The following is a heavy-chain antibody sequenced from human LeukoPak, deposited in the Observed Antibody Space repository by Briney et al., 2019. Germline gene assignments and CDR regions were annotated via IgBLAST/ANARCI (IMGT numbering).Heavy chain of an antibody. CDR2: ISYDGSNK. V-gene: IGHV3-30-3*01. J-gene: IGHJ5*02. D-gene: IGHD2-15*01. Sequence: GGSLRLSCAASGFTFSSYAMHWVRQAPGKGLEWVAVISYDGSNKYYADSVKGRFTISRDNSKNTLYLQMNSLRAEDTAVYYCARGSDVVVAAIWSWLDPWGQGTLVTVSS. CDR3: ARGSDVVVAAIWSWLDP. CDR1: GFTFSSYA.